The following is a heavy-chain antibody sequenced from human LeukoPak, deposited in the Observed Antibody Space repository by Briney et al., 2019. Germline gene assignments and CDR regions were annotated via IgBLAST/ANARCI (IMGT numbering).Heavy chain of an antibody. CDR2: INYSGAT. V-gene: IGHV4-39*01. CDR1: GASINNFNYY. CDR3: ARHLSPGIAPKDY. J-gene: IGHJ4*02. Sequence: SETLSLTCTVSGASINNFNYYWGWVRQPPGKGLEWIGSINYSGATYYNASLKSRVTISVDTSENQLSLQVNSVTAADTAVYYCARHLSPGIAPKDYWGQGTLVTVSS. D-gene: IGHD6-13*01.